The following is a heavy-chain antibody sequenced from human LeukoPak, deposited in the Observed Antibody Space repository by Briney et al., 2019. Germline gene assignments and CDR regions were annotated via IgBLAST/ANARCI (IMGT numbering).Heavy chain of an antibody. CDR1: GYTLTELS. V-gene: IGHV1-24*01. J-gene: IGHJ4*02. Sequence: ALVKVSCKVSGYTLTELSMHWVRQAPGKGLEWMGGFDPEDGETIYAQKFQGRVTMTEDTSTDTAYMELSSLRSEDTAVYYCATVVIVVVNNYFDYWGQGTLVTVSS. CDR3: ATVVIVVVNNYFDY. D-gene: IGHD3-22*01. CDR2: FDPEDGET.